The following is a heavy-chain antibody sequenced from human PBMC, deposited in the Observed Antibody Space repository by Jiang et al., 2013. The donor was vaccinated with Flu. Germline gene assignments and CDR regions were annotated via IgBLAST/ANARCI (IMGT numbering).Heavy chain of an antibody. V-gene: IGHV3-30*03. Sequence: VQLLESGGGVVQPGRSLRLSCAASGFTFSSYIMHWVRQAPGKGLEWVAIISQDESNKSYADSVKGRFTLSRDNSKNTLYLQMNSLRTEDTGVYYCARGPATSRGALDSWGQGTLVTVSS. CDR3: ARGPATSRGALDS. CDR1: GFTFSSYI. D-gene: IGHD4-17*01. J-gene: IGHJ4*02. CDR2: ISQDESNK.